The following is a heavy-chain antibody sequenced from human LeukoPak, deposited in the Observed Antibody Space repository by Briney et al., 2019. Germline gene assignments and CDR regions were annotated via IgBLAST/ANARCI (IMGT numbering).Heavy chain of an antibody. D-gene: IGHD1-26*01. Sequence: PGESLRLSCAASGFTFSSYSMNWVRQAPGKGLEWVSYISSSSSTTYYADSVEGRCTISRDNAKKSLYLQMNSLRDEDTAVYYCARVVVGATSHWFDPWGQGTLVTVSS. V-gene: IGHV3-48*02. J-gene: IGHJ5*02. CDR1: GFTFSSYS. CDR2: ISSSSSTT. CDR3: ARVVVGATSHWFDP.